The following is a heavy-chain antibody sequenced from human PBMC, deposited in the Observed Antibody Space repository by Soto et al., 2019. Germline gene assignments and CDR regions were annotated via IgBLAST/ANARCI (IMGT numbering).Heavy chain of an antibody. CDR2: ISSSSSYI. CDR3: ARDRDYDFWSGLAAFDI. J-gene: IGHJ3*02. Sequence: GGSLRLSCAASGFTFSSYSMNWVRQAPGKGLEWVSSISSSSSYIYYADSVKGRFTISRDNAKNSLYLQMNGLRAEDTAVYYCARDRDYDFWSGLAAFDIWGQGTMVTVSS. CDR1: GFTFSSYS. D-gene: IGHD3-3*01. V-gene: IGHV3-21*01.